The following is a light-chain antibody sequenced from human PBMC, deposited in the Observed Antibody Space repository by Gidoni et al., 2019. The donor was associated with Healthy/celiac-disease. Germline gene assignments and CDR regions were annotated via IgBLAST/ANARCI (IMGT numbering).Light chain of an antibody. CDR2: DAS. J-gene: IGKJ1*01. V-gene: IGKV1-5*01. Sequence: DIQMTQSPSTLSASVGDRVTSTCRASQSISRGLAWDQQKPGKAPKLLIYDASSLESGVPSRFSGSGSGTEFTLTISRLQPDDFATYYCQQYNSYAWTFGQGTKVEIK. CDR3: QQYNSYAWT. CDR1: QSISRG.